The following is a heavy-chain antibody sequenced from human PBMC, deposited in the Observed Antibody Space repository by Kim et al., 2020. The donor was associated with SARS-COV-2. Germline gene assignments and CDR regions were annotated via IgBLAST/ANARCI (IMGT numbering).Heavy chain of an antibody. V-gene: IGHV3-23*01. CDR1: GFTFSSYA. CDR3: AKVYYCGLGVDY. Sequence: GGSLRLSCAASGFTFSSYAMSWVRQAPGKGLEWVSAISGSGGSTYYADSVKGRFTISRDNSKNTLYLQMNSLRAEDTAVDYCAKVYYCGLGVDYWGQGPLGTVSS. CDR2: ISGSGGST. J-gene: IGHJ4*02. D-gene: IGHD3-10*01.